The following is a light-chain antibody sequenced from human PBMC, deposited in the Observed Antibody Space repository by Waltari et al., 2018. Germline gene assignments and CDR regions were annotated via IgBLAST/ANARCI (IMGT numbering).Light chain of an antibody. V-gene: IGKV1-39*01. Sequence: DIQMTQSPSSLSASVGDRVTITCRASQSISSYLNWYQQKPGKAPKLLIYAASSLQSGVPSRFSGSGYGTDFTLTISSLPPEDFATYYCQQSYSTPLPFGGGTKVEIK. CDR2: AAS. CDR1: QSISSY. J-gene: IGKJ4*01. CDR3: QQSYSTPLP.